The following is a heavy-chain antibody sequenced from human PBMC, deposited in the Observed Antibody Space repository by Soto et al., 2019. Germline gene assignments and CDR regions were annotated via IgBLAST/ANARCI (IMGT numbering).Heavy chain of an antibody. CDR1: GGTFSSYA. Sequence: RASVKVSCQASGGTFSSYAISWVRQAPGQGLEWMGGIIPIFGTANYAQKFQGRVTITADGSTSTAYMELSSLRSEDTAVYYCAREGRCSSTSCYNYYYYGMDVWGQGTTVTVSS. V-gene: IGHV1-69*13. CDR3: AREGRCSSTSCYNYYYYGMDV. J-gene: IGHJ6*02. CDR2: IIPIFGTA. D-gene: IGHD2-2*02.